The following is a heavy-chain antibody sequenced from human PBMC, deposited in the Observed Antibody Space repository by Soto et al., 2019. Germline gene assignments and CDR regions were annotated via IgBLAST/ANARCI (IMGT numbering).Heavy chain of an antibody. Sequence: ESGPTLVNPTETLTLTCTISGFSLSNGRMGVSWIRQSPGKALEWLAHIFSDNERSYSTSLQGRLTISKDTSGSQVVLSMTNVDPVDTATYYCARMNVDSYQFYYAMDVWGQGTTVTVSS. CDR3: ARMNVDSYQFYYAMDV. J-gene: IGHJ6*02. CDR1: GFSLSNGRMG. CDR2: IFSDNER. D-gene: IGHD4-17*01. V-gene: IGHV2-26*03.